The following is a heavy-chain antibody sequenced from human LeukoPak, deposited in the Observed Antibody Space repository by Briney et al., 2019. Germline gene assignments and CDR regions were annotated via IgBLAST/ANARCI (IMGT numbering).Heavy chain of an antibody. CDR1: GGTFSSYA. Sequence: SSEKVSCKASGGTFSSYAISWVRQAPGQGLEWMGGVNPIFGTASYAQKFQGRVTITADESTSTAYMELSSLRSEDTAVYYCARVHGSGSYYPFDYWGQGTLVTVSS. J-gene: IGHJ4*02. V-gene: IGHV1-69*13. CDR3: ARVHGSGSYYPFDY. D-gene: IGHD3-10*01. CDR2: VNPIFGTA.